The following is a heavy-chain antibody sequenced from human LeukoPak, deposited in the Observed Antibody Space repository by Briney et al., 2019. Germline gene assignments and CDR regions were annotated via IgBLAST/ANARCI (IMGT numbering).Heavy chain of an antibody. CDR3: ARDLSDYGDYTFAEYFQH. CDR2: ISYDGSNK. J-gene: IGHJ1*01. CDR1: GFTFSSYA. V-gene: IGHV3-30*04. Sequence: GRSLRLSCAASGFTFSSYAMHWVRQAPGKGLEWVAVISYDGSNKYYADSVKGRFTISRDNSKNTLYLQVNSLRAEDTAVYYCARDLSDYGDYTFAEYFQHWGQGTLVTVSS. D-gene: IGHD4-17*01.